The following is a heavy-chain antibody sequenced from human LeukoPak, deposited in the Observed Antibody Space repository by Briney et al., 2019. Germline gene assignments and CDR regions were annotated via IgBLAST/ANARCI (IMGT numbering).Heavy chain of an antibody. Sequence: SETLSLTCTVSGGSISSDYWSWIRQPAGKGLEWIGRIYTSGSTNYNPSLKSRVTMSVDTSKNQFSLKLSSVTAADTAVYYCARVGVLSIVVVSTSHYYYYMDVWGKGTTVTVSS. V-gene: IGHV4-4*07. CDR3: ARVGVLSIVVVSTSHYYYYMDV. CDR1: GGSISSDY. D-gene: IGHD3-22*01. CDR2: IYTSGST. J-gene: IGHJ6*03.